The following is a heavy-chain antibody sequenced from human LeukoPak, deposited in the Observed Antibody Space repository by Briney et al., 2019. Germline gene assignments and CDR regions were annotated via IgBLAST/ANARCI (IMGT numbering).Heavy chain of an antibody. CDR2: IYYSGST. J-gene: IGHJ4*02. D-gene: IGHD3-9*01. Sequence: SETLSLTCTVSGGSISSYYWSWIRQPPGKGLEWIGYIYYSGSTNYNPSLKSRVTISVDTSKNQFSLKLSSVTAADTAVYYCAREAPDWGFDYWGQGTLVTVSS. CDR3: AREAPDWGFDY. V-gene: IGHV4-59*01. CDR1: GGSISSYY.